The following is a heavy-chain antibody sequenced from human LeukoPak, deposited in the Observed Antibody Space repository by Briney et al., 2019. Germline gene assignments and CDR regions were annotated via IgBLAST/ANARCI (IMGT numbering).Heavy chain of an antibody. CDR3: AREIPMEVGQQLVRGFDY. CDR2: ISSSSSTI. Sequence: GGSLRLSCAASGFTFSSYSMNWVRQAPGKGLEWVSYISSSSSTIYYADSVKGRFTISRDNAKNSLYLQMNSLRAEDTAVYYCAREIPMEVGQQLVRGFDYWGQGTLVTVSS. D-gene: IGHD6-13*01. J-gene: IGHJ4*02. CDR1: GFTFSSYS. V-gene: IGHV3-48*04.